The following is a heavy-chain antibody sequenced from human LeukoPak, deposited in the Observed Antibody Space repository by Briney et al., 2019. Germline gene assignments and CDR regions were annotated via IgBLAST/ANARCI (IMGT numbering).Heavy chain of an antibody. CDR1: GGSFSGYY. D-gene: IGHD2-2*01. Sequence: PSETLSLTCAVYGGSFSGYYWSWIRQPPGKGLEWIGEINHSGSTNYNPSLKSRVTISVDTSKNQFSLKLSSVTAADTAVYYCARGGFNCSSTSCPPGRSGGIDYWGQGTLVTVSS. CDR3: ARGGFNCSSTSCPPGRSGGIDY. J-gene: IGHJ4*02. V-gene: IGHV4-34*01. CDR2: INHSGST.